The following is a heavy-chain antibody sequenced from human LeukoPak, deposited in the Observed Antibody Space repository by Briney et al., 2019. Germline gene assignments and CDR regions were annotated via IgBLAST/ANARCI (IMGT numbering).Heavy chain of an antibody. D-gene: IGHD3-10*01. V-gene: IGHV3-23*01. CDR3: AKREDTMVRGVMTAWYDY. J-gene: IGHJ4*02. Sequence: SGGSLRLSCAASGFTFSSYAMSWVRQAPGKGLEWVSAISGSGGSTYYADSVKGRFTISRDNSKNTLYLQMNSLRAEDTAVYYCAKREDTMVRGVMTAWYDYWGQGTLVTVSS. CDR2: ISGSGGST. CDR1: GFTFSSYA.